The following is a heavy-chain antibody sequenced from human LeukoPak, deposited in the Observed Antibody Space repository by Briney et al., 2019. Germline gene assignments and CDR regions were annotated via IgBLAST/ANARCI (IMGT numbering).Heavy chain of an antibody. Sequence: ASVKVSCKASGYTVSSYYVHWVRQAPGPGLEWMGIINPSGGSTSYAQKFQGRVTMTRDTSTSTVYMELSSLGSEDTAVYYCARGTNYLPQDYWGQGTLVTVSS. V-gene: IGHV1-46*01. D-gene: IGHD1/OR15-1a*01. J-gene: IGHJ4*02. CDR3: ARGTNYLPQDY. CDR2: INPSGGST. CDR1: GYTVSSYY.